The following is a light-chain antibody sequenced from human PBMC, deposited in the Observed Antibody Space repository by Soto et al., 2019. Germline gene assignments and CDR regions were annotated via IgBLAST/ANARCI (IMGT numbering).Light chain of an antibody. CDR1: QSISTW. V-gene: IGKV1-5*03. J-gene: IGKJ1*01. Sequence: IQMTQSPSPLSASLGDRVTITCLASQSISTWLAWYQQKPGRAPKLLIYKASSLQSDVPSGFSGSGSGTEFTLTISSLQPDDDATYYCQQYNAYPWTLGQGTKVDIK. CDR3: QQYNAYPWT. CDR2: KAS.